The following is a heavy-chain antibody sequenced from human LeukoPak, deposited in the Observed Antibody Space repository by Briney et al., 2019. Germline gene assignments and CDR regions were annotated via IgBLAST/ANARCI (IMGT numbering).Heavy chain of an antibody. J-gene: IGHJ4*02. CDR1: GFTVSSNY. CDR2: IYSGGST. V-gene: IGHV3-53*01. D-gene: IGHD6-19*01. CDR3: ARAYSRAVAYYFDY. Sequence: GGSLRLSCAASGFTVSSNYMSWVRQAPGKGLEWVSVIYSGGSTYYADSVKGRFTISRDNSKNRLYLQMNSLRAEDTAVYYCARAYSRAVAYYFDYWGQGTLVTVSS.